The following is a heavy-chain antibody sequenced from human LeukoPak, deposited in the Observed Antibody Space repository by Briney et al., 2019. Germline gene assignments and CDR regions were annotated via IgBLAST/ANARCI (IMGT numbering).Heavy chain of an antibody. J-gene: IGHJ3*02. Sequence: GGSLRLSCAASGFTFSSYSMNWVRQAPGKGLEWVSSISRSSSYIYYADSVKGRFTISRDNAKNSLYLQMNSLRAEDTAVYYCARPLGHYGSGKSAFDIWGQGTMVTVSS. CDR1: GFTFSSYS. D-gene: IGHD3-10*01. V-gene: IGHV3-21*01. CDR2: ISRSSSYI. CDR3: ARPLGHYGSGKSAFDI.